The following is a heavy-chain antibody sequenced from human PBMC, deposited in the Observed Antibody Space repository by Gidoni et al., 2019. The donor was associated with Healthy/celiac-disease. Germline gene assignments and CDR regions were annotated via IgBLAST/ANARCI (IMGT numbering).Heavy chain of an antibody. CDR1: GFTFSRYG. CDR3: AKDGTHYGDYGVDAFDI. D-gene: IGHD4-17*01. J-gene: IGHJ3*02. CDR2: ISYDGSNK. V-gene: IGHV3-30*18. Sequence: QVQLVASGGGVVEPGRSLRLSCAASGFTFSRYGMHWVRQAPGKGLEWVAVISYDGSNKYYADSVKGRFTISRDNSKNTLYLQMNSLRAEDTAVYYCAKDGTHYGDYGVDAFDIWGQGTMVTVSS.